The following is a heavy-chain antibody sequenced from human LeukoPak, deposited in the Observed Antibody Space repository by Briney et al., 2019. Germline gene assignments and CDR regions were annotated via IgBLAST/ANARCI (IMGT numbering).Heavy chain of an antibody. Sequence: ETLSLTCTVSGYSISSGYLWGWIRQPPGKGLEWVSVIYRGGSTYYADSVKGRFSISRDNSKNTLYLQMNSLTAEDTAVYYCARGGGPLDYWGQGTLVTVSS. CDR3: ARGGGPLDY. D-gene: IGHD3-16*01. J-gene: IGHJ4*02. V-gene: IGHV3-66*01. CDR2: IYRGGST. CDR1: GYSISSGY.